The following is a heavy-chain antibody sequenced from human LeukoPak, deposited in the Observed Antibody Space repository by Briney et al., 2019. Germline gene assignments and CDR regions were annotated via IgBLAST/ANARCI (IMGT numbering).Heavy chain of an antibody. Sequence: GASVKVSCKASGGTFSSYAISWVRQAPGQGLEWMGGIIPIFGTANYAQKFQGRVTITADKSTSTAYMELSSLRSEDTAVYYCARDSIAAAGTGPYGMDVWGKGITVTVSS. CDR2: IIPIFGTA. J-gene: IGHJ6*04. V-gene: IGHV1-69*06. D-gene: IGHD6-13*01. CDR1: GGTFSSYA. CDR3: ARDSIAAAGTGPYGMDV.